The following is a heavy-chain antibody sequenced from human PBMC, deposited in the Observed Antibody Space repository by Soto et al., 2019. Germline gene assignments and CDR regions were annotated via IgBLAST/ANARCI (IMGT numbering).Heavy chain of an antibody. CDR1: GGTFSSYA. Sequence: SVKVSCKASGGTFSSYAISWVRQAPGQGLEWMGGIIPIFGTANYAQKFQGRVTITADESTSTAYMELSSLRSEDTAVYYCARDRRGYSYAAYYYYGMDVWGQGTTVTFSS. CDR3: ARDRRGYSYAAYYYYGMDV. J-gene: IGHJ6*02. D-gene: IGHD5-18*01. V-gene: IGHV1-69*13. CDR2: IIPIFGTA.